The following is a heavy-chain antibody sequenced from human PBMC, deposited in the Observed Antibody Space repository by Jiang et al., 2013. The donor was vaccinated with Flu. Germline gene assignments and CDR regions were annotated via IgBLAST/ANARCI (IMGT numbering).Heavy chain of an antibody. V-gene: IGHV1-2*02. CDR1: GYIFTDNY. CDR3: AKEWSALDY. Sequence: SVKVSCKTSGYIFTDNYIHRVRQAPGQGLEWMGWIDPNNYDTHYAQKFQGRVTLTRDTSISTAYMELSSLTSDDTAVYYCAKEWSALDYWGQGTLVTVSS. J-gene: IGHJ4*02. D-gene: IGHD1-26*01. CDR2: IDPNNYDT.